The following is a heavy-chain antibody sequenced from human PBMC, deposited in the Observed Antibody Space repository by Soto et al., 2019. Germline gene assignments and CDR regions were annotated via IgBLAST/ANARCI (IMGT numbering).Heavy chain of an antibody. J-gene: IGHJ3*02. V-gene: IGHV4-34*12. D-gene: IGHD3-16*01. CDR3: ARSPLGYDYVRQTWREVGDSFDI. CDR1: GASLGGFH. Sequence: SETLSLTCAIYGASLGGFHWTWPRQAPGKGLEWIGELIHGGSTNYNPSLKGRVSFSLDTSKNQFSLHLMSVTAADTAVYYCARSPLGYDYVRQTWREVGDSFDIWGRGTLVTVSS. CDR2: LIHGGST.